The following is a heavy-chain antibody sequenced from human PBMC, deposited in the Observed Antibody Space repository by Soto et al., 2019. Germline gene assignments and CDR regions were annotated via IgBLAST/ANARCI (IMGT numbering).Heavy chain of an antibody. CDR1: GGSISSGGYY. CDR3: ARHEWSTHPDALHV. CDR2: IYYSGSI. Sequence: PSETLSLTCTVSGGSISSGGYYWAWIRQPPGKGLEWIGCIYYSGSIYDSPSLKSRITISVDTAKNQFSLKLNSVTAADTAVYYCARHEWSTHPDALHVWGPGTLVTVSS. J-gene: IGHJ3*01. D-gene: IGHD3-3*01. V-gene: IGHV4-39*01.